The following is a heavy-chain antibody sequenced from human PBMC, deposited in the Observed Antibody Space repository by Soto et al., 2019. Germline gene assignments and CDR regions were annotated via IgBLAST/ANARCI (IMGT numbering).Heavy chain of an antibody. Sequence: RSETLSLTSTVSGDSISSYYWSWIRQPPGKGLEYIGYIYYIGNINYNPSLKSRVTISADTSRNQVSLKLNFVTAADTAVYYCARGGFFGVADDAFDIWGEGTMVTVSS. CDR2: IYYIGNI. J-gene: IGHJ3*02. CDR1: GDSISSYY. V-gene: IGHV4-59*01. CDR3: ARGGFFGVADDAFDI. D-gene: IGHD3-3*01.